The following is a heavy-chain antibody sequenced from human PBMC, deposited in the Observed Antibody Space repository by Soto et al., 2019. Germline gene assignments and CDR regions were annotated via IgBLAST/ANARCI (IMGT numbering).Heavy chain of an antibody. CDR3: AKDRSSGYGGYYSNFDY. D-gene: IGHD3-22*01. CDR2: ISGSGGST. CDR1: GFTFTNHA. Sequence: GGSLRLSCAASGFTFTNHAMNWVRQAPGKGLEWVSVISGSGGSTYYADSVRGRFTISRDNFRNTLYLQMNSLRAEDTAVYYCAKDRSSGYGGYYSNFDYWGQGTLVTVSS. J-gene: IGHJ4*02. V-gene: IGHV3-23*01.